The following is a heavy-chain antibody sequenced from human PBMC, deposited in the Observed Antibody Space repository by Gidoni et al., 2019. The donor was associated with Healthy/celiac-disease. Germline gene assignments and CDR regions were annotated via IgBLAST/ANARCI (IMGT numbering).Heavy chain of an antibody. CDR3: ARVSVAGTDFDY. D-gene: IGHD6-19*01. Sequence: QVQLVQSGAEVKKPGDSVKVSCKASGYTFTSYYMHWVRQAPGQGLEWMGIINPSGGSTSYAQKFQGRVTMTRDTSTSTVYMELSSLRSEDTAVYYCARVSVAGTDFDYWGQGTLVTVSS. J-gene: IGHJ4*02. CDR1: GYTFTSYY. V-gene: IGHV1-46*01. CDR2: INPSGGST.